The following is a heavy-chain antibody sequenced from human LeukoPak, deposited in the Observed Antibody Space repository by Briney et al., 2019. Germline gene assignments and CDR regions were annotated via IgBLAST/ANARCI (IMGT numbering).Heavy chain of an antibody. J-gene: IGHJ6*03. Sequence: PSQTLSLTCTVSGGSISSGYYWGWIRQPPGKGLEWIGSIYHSGSTYYNPSLKSRVTISVDTSKNQFSLKLTSVTAADTAVYYCARGAADRNNYYYYIDVWGKGTTVTVSS. V-gene: IGHV4-38-2*02. CDR1: GGSISSGYY. D-gene: IGHD1/OR15-1a*01. CDR2: IYHSGST. CDR3: ARGAADRNNYYYYIDV.